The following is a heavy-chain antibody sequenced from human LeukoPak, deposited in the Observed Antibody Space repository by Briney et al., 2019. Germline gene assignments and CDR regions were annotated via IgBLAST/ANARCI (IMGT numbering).Heavy chain of an antibody. CDR3: ARSSSSSGYYYMDV. D-gene: IGHD6-6*01. CDR1: GFTFSSYS. CDR2: ISSSSSYI. V-gene: IGHV3-21*01. Sequence: PGGSLRLSCAASGFTFSSYSMNWVRQAPGKGLEWVSSISSSSSYIYYADSVKGRFTISRGNAKNSLYLQMNSLRAEDTAVYYCARSSSSSGYYYMDVWGKGTTVTVSS. J-gene: IGHJ6*03.